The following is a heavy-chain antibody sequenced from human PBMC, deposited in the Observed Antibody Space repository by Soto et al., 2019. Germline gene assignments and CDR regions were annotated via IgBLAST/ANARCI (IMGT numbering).Heavy chain of an antibody. Sequence: QVQLQESGPGLVEPSQTLSLTCTVSGGSVSSGGYFWSWIRQPPGEGLEWIGHIYNSGSTYSNPSLRGRVTISLDKSKSQCSLKVRSVTAADTAVYCCARGPGADKIDCWGQGTLVTVSS. CDR2: IYNSGST. J-gene: IGHJ4*02. V-gene: IGHV4-30-4*01. CDR1: GGSVSSGGYF. CDR3: ARGPGADKIDC.